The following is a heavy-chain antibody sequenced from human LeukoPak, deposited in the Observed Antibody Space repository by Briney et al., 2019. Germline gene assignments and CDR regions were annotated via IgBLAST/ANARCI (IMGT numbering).Heavy chain of an antibody. J-gene: IGHJ4*02. Sequence: RPGGSLRLSCVKSGFSFNDHGMSWVRQSPGKGLEWVAEIIWTGLKTRYADSVKGRFTISRDDAENSLHLQMSSLRAEDTGLYFCAREHSGSYCLDYWGQGALVTVSS. CDR2: IIWTGLKT. V-gene: IGHV3-20*04. CDR3: AREHSGSYCLDY. D-gene: IGHD1-26*01. CDR1: GFSFNDHG.